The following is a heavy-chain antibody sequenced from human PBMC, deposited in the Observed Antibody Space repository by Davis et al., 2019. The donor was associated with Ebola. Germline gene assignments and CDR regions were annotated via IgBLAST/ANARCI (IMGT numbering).Heavy chain of an antibody. CDR2: IYYSGST. D-gene: IGHD3-10*01. J-gene: IGHJ4*02. Sequence: SETLSLTCTVSGGSISSYYWSWIRQPPGKGLEWIGYIYYSGSTNYNPSLKSRVTISVDTSKNQFSLKLSSVTAADTAVYYCARAGGYGAADYWGQGTLVTVSS. V-gene: IGHV4-59*01. CDR3: ARAGGYGAADY. CDR1: GGSISSYY.